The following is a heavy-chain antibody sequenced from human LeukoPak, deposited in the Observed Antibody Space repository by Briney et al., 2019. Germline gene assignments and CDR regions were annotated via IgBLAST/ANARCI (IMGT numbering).Heavy chain of an antibody. CDR1: GYSFTSYW. J-gene: IGHJ4*02. CDR3: ANAGYSSGWYPPNFDY. CDR2: IYPGDSDT. V-gene: IGHV5-51*01. D-gene: IGHD6-19*01. Sequence: GESLKISCKGSGYSFTSYWIGWVRQMPGKGPEWMGIIYPGDSDTRYSPSFQGQVTISADKSISTAYLQWSSLKASDPAMYYCANAGYSSGWYPPNFDYWGQGTLVTVSS.